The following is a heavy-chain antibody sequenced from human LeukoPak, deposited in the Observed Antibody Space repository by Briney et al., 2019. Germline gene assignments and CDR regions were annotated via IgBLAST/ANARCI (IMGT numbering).Heavy chain of an antibody. Sequence: GWALRVSFAGSGCTFSSYIMNWLRQAPWKGLEGVSYISSSSSTIYYADSVKGRFTISRDNAKNSLYLQMNSLRAEDTAVYYCARAYSSGWLDYWGQGTLVTVSS. CDR2: ISSSSSTI. CDR1: GCTFSSYI. J-gene: IGHJ4*02. CDR3: ARAYSSGWLDY. D-gene: IGHD6-19*01. V-gene: IGHV3-48*04.